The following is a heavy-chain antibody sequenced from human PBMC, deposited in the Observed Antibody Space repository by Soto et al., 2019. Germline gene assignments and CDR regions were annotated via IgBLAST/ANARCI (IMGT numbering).Heavy chain of an antibody. J-gene: IGHJ4*02. Sequence: EVQLLESGGGLVQPGGSLRLSCAASGFAFSSYAMSWVRQAPGKGLEWVSSFSGSSSGSGTYYADAVKGRFTISRDNSKNTLYLQMSSLRAEDTAVYYCAKDRVFIDPFDYWGQGALVTVSS. CDR1: GFAFSSYA. CDR3: AKDRVFIDPFDY. V-gene: IGHV3-23*01. CDR2: FSGSSSGSGT. D-gene: IGHD3-16*02.